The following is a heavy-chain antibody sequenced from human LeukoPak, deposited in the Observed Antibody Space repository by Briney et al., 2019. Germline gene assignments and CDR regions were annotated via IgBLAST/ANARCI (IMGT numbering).Heavy chain of an antibody. CDR2: TYYRSTWYN. CDR3: ARRLTQYDCFDP. Sequence: SQTLSLTCAISGAGVSSNSVTWNWIRQSPSRALEWLGRTYYRSTWYNDYAVSVRGRITVNPDTSKNQFSLHLNSVTPEDTAVYYCARRLTQYDCFDPWGQGILVTVSS. CDR1: GAGVSSNSVT. J-gene: IGHJ5*02. D-gene: IGHD2-2*01. V-gene: IGHV6-1*01.